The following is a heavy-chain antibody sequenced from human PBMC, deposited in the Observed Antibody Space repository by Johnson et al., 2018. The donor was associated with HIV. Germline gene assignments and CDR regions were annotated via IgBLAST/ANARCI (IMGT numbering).Heavy chain of an antibody. D-gene: IGHD3-22*01. CDR1: GFTVSSNY. CDR3: AKDPMIVVAKSDAFDI. V-gene: IGHV3-30*18. Sequence: QVQLVESGGGLIQPGGSLRLSCAASGFTVSSNYMSWVRQAPGKGLEWVAVISYDGSNKYYADSVKGRFTISRDNSKNTLYLQMNSLRAEDTAVYYCAKDPMIVVAKSDAFDIWGQGTMVTVSS. CDR2: ISYDGSNK. J-gene: IGHJ3*02.